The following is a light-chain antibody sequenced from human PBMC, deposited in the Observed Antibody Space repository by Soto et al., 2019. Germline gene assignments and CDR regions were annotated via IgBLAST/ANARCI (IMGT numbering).Light chain of an antibody. J-gene: IGLJ2*01. CDR2: QDS. Sequence: SYELTQPHSVSVSPGQTASITCSGDKLGDKYACWYQQKPGQSPVLVIYQDSKRPSGIPERFSGSNSGNTATLTISGTQAMDEDDYYCQAWDSSTGGVVFGGGTKLTVL. CDR3: QAWDSSTGGVV. CDR1: KLGDKY. V-gene: IGLV3-1*01.